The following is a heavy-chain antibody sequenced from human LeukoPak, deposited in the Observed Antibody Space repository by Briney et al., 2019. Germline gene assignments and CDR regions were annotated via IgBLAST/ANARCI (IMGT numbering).Heavy chain of an antibody. CDR1: GGSISSYY. J-gene: IGHJ4*02. CDR2: IYYSGST. CDR3: ARQAYHYGSGSYYHYFDY. Sequence: SETLSLTCTVSGGSISSYYWSWIRQPPGKGLEWIGYIYYSGSTKYNPSLKSRVTISIDTSKNQFSLRLSSVTAADTAMYYCARQAYHYGSGSYYHYFDYWGQGTLVTVSS. D-gene: IGHD3-10*01. V-gene: IGHV4-59*08.